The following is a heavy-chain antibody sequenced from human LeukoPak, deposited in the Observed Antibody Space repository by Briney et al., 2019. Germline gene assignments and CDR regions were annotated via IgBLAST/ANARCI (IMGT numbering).Heavy chain of an antibody. V-gene: IGHV3-7*01. D-gene: IGHD3-10*01. J-gene: IGHJ4*02. CDR3: ARSMYYYGSGVYFDY. Sequence: ETLSLTCTVSGGSISSYYWSWIRQPPGKGLEWVANIKQDGSEKYYVDSVKGRFTISRDNAKNSLYLQMNSLRAEDTAVYYCARSMYYYGSGVYFDYWGQGTLVTVSS. CDR2: IKQDGSEK. CDR1: GGSISSYY.